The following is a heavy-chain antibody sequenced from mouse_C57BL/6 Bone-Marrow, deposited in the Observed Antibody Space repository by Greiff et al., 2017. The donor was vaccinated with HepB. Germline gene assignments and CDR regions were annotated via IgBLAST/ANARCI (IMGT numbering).Heavy chain of an antibody. V-gene: IGHV7-1*01. CDR2: SRNKANDYTT. J-gene: IGHJ4*01. Sequence: EVKLVDSGGGLVQSGRSLRLSCATSGFTFSDFYMEWVRQAPGKGLEWIAASRNKANDYTTEYSASVKGRFIVSRDTSQSILYLQMNALRAEDTAIYYCARDASIDYWGQGTSVTVSS. CDR1: GFTFSDFY. CDR3: ARDASIDY.